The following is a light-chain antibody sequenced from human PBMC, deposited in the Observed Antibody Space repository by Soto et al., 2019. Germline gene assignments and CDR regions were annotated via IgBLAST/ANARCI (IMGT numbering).Light chain of an antibody. CDR3: CAYVGARSYV. V-gene: IGLV2-23*01. Sequence: QSVLTQPASVSGSPGQSITISCTGTNNLVSWYQQHPGKAPKVVLYEGTKRPSGVSNRFSGSNSGSTASLTISGLQAEDEAHYFCCAYVGARSYVFGPGTKV. J-gene: IGLJ1*01. CDR1: NNL. CDR2: EGT.